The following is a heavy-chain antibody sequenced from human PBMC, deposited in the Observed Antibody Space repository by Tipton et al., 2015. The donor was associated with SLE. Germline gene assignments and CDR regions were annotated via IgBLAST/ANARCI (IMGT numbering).Heavy chain of an antibody. V-gene: IGHV4-4*02. CDR3: ARDQYGITMVQGVPHY. D-gene: IGHD3-10*01. Sequence: TLSLTCAVSGGSISSSNWWSWVRQPPGKGLEWIGEIYHSGSTNYNPSLKSRVTISVDKSKNQFSLKLSSVTAADTAVYYCARDQYGITMVQGVPHYWGQGTLVTASS. J-gene: IGHJ4*02. CDR1: GGSISSSNW. CDR2: IYHSGST.